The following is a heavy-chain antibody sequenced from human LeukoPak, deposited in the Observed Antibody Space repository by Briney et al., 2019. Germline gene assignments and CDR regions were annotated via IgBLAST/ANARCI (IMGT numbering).Heavy chain of an antibody. CDR1: GFTFSNAW. CDR3: TTDPHKTGYFDY. CDR2: IKSKTDGGTT. J-gene: IGHJ4*02. Sequence: GGSLRLSCAASGFTFSNAWMSWVRQAPGKGLEWVGRIKSKTDGGTTDYAATVKGRFTISRDDSKNTLYLQMNSLKTEDTAVYYCTTDPHKTGYFDYWGQGTLVTVSS. V-gene: IGHV3-15*01.